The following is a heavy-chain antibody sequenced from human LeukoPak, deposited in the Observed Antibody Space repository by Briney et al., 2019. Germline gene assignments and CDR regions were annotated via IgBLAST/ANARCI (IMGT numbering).Heavy chain of an antibody. D-gene: IGHD4-17*01. Sequence: LVKVSCKASGGTFSSYAISWVRQAPGQGLEWMGGIIPIFGTANCAQKFQGRVTITADESTSTACMELSSLRSEDTAVYYCARPDRLTTVTLMVIWGQGTMVTVSS. J-gene: IGHJ3*02. V-gene: IGHV1-69*01. CDR1: GGTFSSYA. CDR2: IIPIFGTA. CDR3: ARPDRLTTVTLMVI.